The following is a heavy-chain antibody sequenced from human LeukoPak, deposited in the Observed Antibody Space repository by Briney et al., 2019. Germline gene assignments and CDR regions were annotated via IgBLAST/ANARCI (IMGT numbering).Heavy chain of an antibody. CDR1: GGTFSSYA. D-gene: IGHD3-16*02. CDR2: IIPILGIA. Sequence: SVKVSCKASGGTFSSYAISWMRQAPGQGLEWMGRIIPILGIANYAQKFQGRVTITADKSTSTAYMELSSLRSEDTAVYYCARDRDYDYVWGSYRPIEYFQHWGQGTLVTVSS. V-gene: IGHV1-69*04. J-gene: IGHJ1*01. CDR3: ARDRDYDYVWGSYRPIEYFQH.